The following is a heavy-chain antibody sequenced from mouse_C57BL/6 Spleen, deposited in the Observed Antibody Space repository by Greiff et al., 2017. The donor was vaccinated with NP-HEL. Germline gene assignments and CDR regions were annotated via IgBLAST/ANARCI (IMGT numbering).Heavy chain of an antibody. J-gene: IGHJ3*01. CDR3: TTALGRFAY. V-gene: IGHV14-4*01. D-gene: IGHD4-1*01. CDR2: IDPENGDT. CDR1: GFNIKDDY. Sequence: VQLKESGAELVRPGASVKLSCTASGFNIKDDYMHWVKQRPEQGLEWIGWIDPENGDTEYASKFQGKATITADTSSNTAYLQLSSLTSEDTAVYYCTTALGRFAYWGQGTLVTVSA.